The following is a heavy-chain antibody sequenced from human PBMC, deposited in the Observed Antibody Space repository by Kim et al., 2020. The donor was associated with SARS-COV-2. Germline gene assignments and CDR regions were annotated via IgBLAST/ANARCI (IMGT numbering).Heavy chain of an antibody. J-gene: IGHJ4*02. Sequence: GGSLRLSCAASGFTFSNAWMSWVRQAPGKGLEWVGRIKSKTDGGTTDYAAPVKGRFTISRDDSKNTLYLQMNSLKTEDTAVYYCTTAPLGATGFDYWGQGTLVTVSS. D-gene: IGHD5-12*01. CDR1: GFTFSNAW. CDR2: IKSKTDGGTT. CDR3: TTAPLGATGFDY. V-gene: IGHV3-15*01.